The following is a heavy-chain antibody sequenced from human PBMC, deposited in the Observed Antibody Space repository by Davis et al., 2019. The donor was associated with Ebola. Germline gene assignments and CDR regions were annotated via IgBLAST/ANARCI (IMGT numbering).Heavy chain of an antibody. CDR3: ARDSPARPGY. V-gene: IGHV3-30-3*01. CDR2: ISYDGSNK. CDR1: GFTFSSYA. D-gene: IGHD6-6*01. J-gene: IGHJ4*02. Sequence: GESLKISCAASGFTFSSYAMHWVRQAPGKGLEWVAVISYDGSNKYYANSVKGRFTISRDNSKNTLYLQMNSLRAEDTAVYYCARDSPARPGYWGQGTLVTVSS.